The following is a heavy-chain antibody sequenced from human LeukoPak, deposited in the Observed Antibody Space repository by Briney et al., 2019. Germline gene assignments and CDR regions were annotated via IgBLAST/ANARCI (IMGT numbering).Heavy chain of an antibody. J-gene: IGHJ4*02. V-gene: IGHV3-23*01. CDR3: ARAGHYDILSGYTTDYDY. CDR2: ISGSGGST. Sequence: PGGSLRLSCAASGFTFSSYAMSWVRQAPGKGLEWVSAISGSGGSTYYADSVKGRFTISRDNSKNTLYLQMNSLRAEDTAVYYFARAGHYDILSGYTTDYDYWVQGTLVTVPS. CDR1: GFTFSSYA. D-gene: IGHD3-9*01.